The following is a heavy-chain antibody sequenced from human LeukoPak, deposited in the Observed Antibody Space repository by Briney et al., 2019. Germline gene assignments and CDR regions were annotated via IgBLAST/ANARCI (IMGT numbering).Heavy chain of an antibody. J-gene: IGHJ4*01. V-gene: IGHV4-4*02. Sequence: PSETLSLTCAVSGGSITSDNWWSWVRQSPGKGLEWIGEIYHSGGTNYNPSLKGRVTISVDKSNNHFSLRLASVTAADTAVYYCARTFGYSGGWYFFDYWGQGTLVTVSS. D-gene: IGHD6-13*01. CDR3: ARTFGYSGGWYFFDY. CDR1: GGSITSDNW. CDR2: IYHSGGT.